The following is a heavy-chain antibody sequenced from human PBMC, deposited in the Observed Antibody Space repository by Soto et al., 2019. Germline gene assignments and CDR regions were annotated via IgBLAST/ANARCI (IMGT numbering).Heavy chain of an antibody. D-gene: IGHD1-7*01. CDR1: GFTFSSYA. Sequence: GGSLRLSCAASGFTFSSYAMHWVRQAPGKGLEWVALISYDGSDKDYADSVKGRFTISRDNAKNSLYLQMNSLTPEDTALYYCAKDFSDIWDYRRDFDYWGQGTLVTVSS. CDR3: AKDFSDIWDYRRDFDY. CDR2: ISYDGSDK. V-gene: IGHV3-30-3*01. J-gene: IGHJ4*02.